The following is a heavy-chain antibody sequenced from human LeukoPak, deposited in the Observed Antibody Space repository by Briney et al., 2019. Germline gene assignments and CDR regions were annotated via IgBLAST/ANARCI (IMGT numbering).Heavy chain of an antibody. CDR2: ISGSGGST. J-gene: IGHJ4*02. CDR1: GFTFTNAW. CDR3: AKDRRQQLVYTFDY. D-gene: IGHD6-13*01. V-gene: IGHV3-23*01. Sequence: SGGSLRLSCAASGFTFTNAWMNWVRQAPGKGLEWVSAISGSGGSTYYADSVKGRFTISRDNSKNTLYLQMNSLRAEDTAVYYCAKDRRQQLVYTFDYWGQGTLVTVSS.